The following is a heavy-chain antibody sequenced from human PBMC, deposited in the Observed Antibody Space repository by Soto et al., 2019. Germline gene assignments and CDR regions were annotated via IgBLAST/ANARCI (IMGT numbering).Heavy chain of an antibody. Sequence: QLQLQESGPGLVKPSETLSLTCTVSGGSISTSYYWGWIRQPPGKGLEWIGSIYYTGSTYYNPSLTTRGTISLRTPMPQFSPKLRSVTPAETPVYYCATVWFVEAQHWGEGTLVTVSS. CDR1: GGSISTSYY. J-gene: IGHJ1*01. CDR2: IYYTGST. V-gene: IGHV4-39*01. D-gene: IGHD3-10*01. CDR3: ATVWFVEAQH.